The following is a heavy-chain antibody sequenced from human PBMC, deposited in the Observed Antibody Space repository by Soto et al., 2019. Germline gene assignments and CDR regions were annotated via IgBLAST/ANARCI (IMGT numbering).Heavy chain of an antibody. D-gene: IGHD3-16*02. CDR3: ARVERATIWGSYRPYYFDY. J-gene: IGHJ4*02. CDR2: INHSGST. V-gene: IGHV4-34*01. CDR1: GGSFSGYY. Sequence: SETLSLTCAVYGGSFSGYYRSWIRQPPGKGLEWIGEINHSGSTNYNPSLKSRVTISVDTSKNQFSLKLSSVTAADTAVYYCARVERATIWGSYRPYYFDYWGQGTLVTVSS.